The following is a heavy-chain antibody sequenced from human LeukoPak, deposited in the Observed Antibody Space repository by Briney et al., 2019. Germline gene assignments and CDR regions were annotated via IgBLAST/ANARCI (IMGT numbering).Heavy chain of an antibody. V-gene: IGHV1-24*01. CDR3: ATALRFQPLLYPGPFDY. D-gene: IGHD2-2*02. CDR1: GYTLTELS. CDR2: FDPEDGET. Sequence: ASVKVSCKVSGYTLTELSMHWVRQAPGKGLEWMGGFDPEDGETIYAQKFQGRVTMTEDTSTDTAYMELSSLRSEDTAVYYCATALRFQPLLYPGPFDYWGQGTLDTVSS. J-gene: IGHJ4*02.